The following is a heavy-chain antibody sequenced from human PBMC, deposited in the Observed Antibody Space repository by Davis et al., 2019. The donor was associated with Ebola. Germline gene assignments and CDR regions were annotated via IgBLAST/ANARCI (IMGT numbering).Heavy chain of an antibody. V-gene: IGHV3-23*01. CDR2: ISGSGGST. J-gene: IGHJ6*02. CDR1: GFTFSSYA. D-gene: IGHD2/OR15-2a*01. Sequence: PGGSLRPSCAAPGFTFSSYAMSWVRQPPGKGLEWVSAISGSGGSTYYADPVKGRSTISRDNSKNTPYLQMNSLRADDTALYYCAKGGARYFYHYYGMGVWGQGTTVTVSS. CDR3: AKGGARYFYHYYGMGV.